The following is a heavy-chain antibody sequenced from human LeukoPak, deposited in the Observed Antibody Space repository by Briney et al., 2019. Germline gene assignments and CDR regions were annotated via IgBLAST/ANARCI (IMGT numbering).Heavy chain of an antibody. V-gene: IGHV3-21*01. J-gene: IGHJ4*02. CDR2: ISSSSSYM. CDR3: ARCYSGSQYFDF. Sequence: GGSLRLSCAASGFTFSTYSMNWVRQAPGKGLEWVASISSSSSYMYYPDSVKGRSTISRDNAKNSLYLQMNSLRAEDTAVYYCARCYSGSQYFDFWGQGTLVTVSS. D-gene: IGHD1-26*01. CDR1: GFTFSTYS.